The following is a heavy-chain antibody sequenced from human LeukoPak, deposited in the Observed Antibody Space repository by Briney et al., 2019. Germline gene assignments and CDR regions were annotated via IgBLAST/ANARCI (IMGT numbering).Heavy chain of an antibody. CDR1: GGSISSYY. D-gene: IGHD1-26*01. Sequence: PSETLSLTCTVSGGSISSYYWSWIRQPPGKGLEWIGYIYYSGSTNYNPSLKSRVTISVDTSMNQFSLKLSSVTAADTAVYYCARAVGGSYYILDYWGQGTLVTVSS. V-gene: IGHV4-59*01. CDR2: IYYSGST. J-gene: IGHJ4*02. CDR3: ARAVGGSYYILDY.